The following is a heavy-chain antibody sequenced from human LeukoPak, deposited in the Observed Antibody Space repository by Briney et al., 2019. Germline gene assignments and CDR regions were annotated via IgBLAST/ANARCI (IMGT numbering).Heavy chain of an antibody. J-gene: IGHJ4*02. CDR1: GYTFIRFW. CDR3: ATGGIYSSNFDY. D-gene: IGHD5-18*01. V-gene: IGHV5-51*01. Sequence: GESLKISCKGSGYTFIRFWIGWVRQMPGKGLEWMGIIYPGDSETRYSPSFQGQVTISVDKSISIAYLQWSSLKASDTAVYYCATGGIYSSNFDYWGQGTLVTVSS. CDR2: IYPGDSET.